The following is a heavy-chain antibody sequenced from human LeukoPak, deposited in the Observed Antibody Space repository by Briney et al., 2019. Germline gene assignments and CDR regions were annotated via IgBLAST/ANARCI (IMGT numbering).Heavy chain of an antibody. CDR1: GGSFSGYY. CDR2: ITNSGDFV. J-gene: IGHJ4*02. Sequence: LSLTCAVYGGSFSGYYWSWIRQAPGKGLEWISYITNSGDFVNYADSVKGRFTISRDNAKNSLYLQMNSLRAEDTAVYYCAREARATPDFWGQGTVVTVSS. V-gene: IGHV3-11*01. CDR3: AREARATPDF. D-gene: IGHD1-26*01.